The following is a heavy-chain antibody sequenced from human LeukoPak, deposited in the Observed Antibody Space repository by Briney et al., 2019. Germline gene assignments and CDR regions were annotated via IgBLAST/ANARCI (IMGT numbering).Heavy chain of an antibody. CDR1: GFIFSSKW. D-gene: IGHD5-12*01. CDR3: VVDMDV. J-gene: IGHJ6*02. V-gene: IGHV3-7*05. Sequence: PGGSLRLSCPASGFIFSSKWMNWVRQAPGKGLEWVANIKEDGSAKYYVDSVKGRFTISRDNAKNSLYLQMNSLRAEDTAVYYCVVDMDVWGQGTTVTVSS. CDR2: IKEDGSAK.